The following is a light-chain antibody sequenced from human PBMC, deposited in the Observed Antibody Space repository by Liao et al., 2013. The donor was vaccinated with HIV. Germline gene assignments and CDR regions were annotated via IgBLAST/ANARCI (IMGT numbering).Light chain of an antibody. J-gene: IGLJ3*02. CDR2: KDT. CDR1: ALSKQY. CDR3: QSADSSGTWV. V-gene: IGLV3-25*03. Sequence: SYELTQPPSVSVSPGQTARITCSGDALSKQYVHWYQQKPGQAPVVVIYKDTERPSGIPERFSGSSSGTTVTLTISGVQAEDEADYYCQSADSSGTWVFGGGTKLTVL.